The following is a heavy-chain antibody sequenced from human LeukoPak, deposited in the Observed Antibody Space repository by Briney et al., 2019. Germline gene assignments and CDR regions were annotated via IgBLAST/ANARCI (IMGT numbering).Heavy chain of an antibody. D-gene: IGHD5-18*01. Sequence: PGRSLRLSCAASGFTFSSYGMHWVRQAPGKGLEWVAVISYDGSNKYYADSVKGRFTISRDNSKNTLYLQMNSLRAEDTAVYYCAKIPVYSYGHDAFDIWGQGTMVTVSS. CDR2: ISYDGSNK. J-gene: IGHJ3*02. CDR1: GFTFSSYG. CDR3: AKIPVYSYGHDAFDI. V-gene: IGHV3-30*18.